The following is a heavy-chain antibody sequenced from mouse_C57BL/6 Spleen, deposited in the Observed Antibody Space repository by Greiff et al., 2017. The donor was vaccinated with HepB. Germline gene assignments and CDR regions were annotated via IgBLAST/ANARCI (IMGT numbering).Heavy chain of an antibody. J-gene: IGHJ2*01. CDR1: GYTFTSYW. D-gene: IGHD1-1*01. CDR3: ERYYCGSSYYFDY. CDR2: IDPSDSYT. V-gene: IGHV1-50*01. Sequence: VQLQQSGAELVKPGASVKLSCKASGYTFTSYWMQWVKQRPGQGLEWIGEIDPSDSYTNYNQKFKGKATLTVDTSSSTAYMQRSSLTSEDSAVYYCERYYCGSSYYFDYWGQGTTLTVSS.